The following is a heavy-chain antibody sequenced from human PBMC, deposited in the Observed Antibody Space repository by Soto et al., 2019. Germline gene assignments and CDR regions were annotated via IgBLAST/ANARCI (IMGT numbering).Heavy chain of an antibody. V-gene: IGHV3-23*01. Sequence: EVQLLESGGGLVQPGGSLRLSCAASGFTFSSYAMSWVSQAPGKGLECVSSISGSGGSTYYANSVKGRFTISRDNSKNTLYLQMNSLRAEDTAVYYCAKDWDWGSINCPEVWGLGTLVTVSS. CDR2: ISGSGGST. D-gene: IGHD2-2*01. CDR1: GFTFSSYA. J-gene: IGHJ4*02. CDR3: AKDWDWGSINCPEV.